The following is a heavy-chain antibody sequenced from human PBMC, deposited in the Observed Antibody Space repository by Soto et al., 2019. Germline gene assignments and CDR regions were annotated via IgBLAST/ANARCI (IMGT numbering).Heavy chain of an antibody. CDR1: GGSISSGGYS. CDR2: IYHSGST. D-gene: IGHD6-13*01. CDR3: ARGKVAAAGRNNWYFDL. Sequence: QLQLQESGSGLVKPSQTLSLTCAVSGGSISSGGYSWSWIRQPPGKGLEWIGYIYHSGSTYYNPSLKSRVTISVDRSKNQFSLKLSSVTAADTAVYYCARGKVAAAGRNNWYFDLWGRGTLVTVSS. V-gene: IGHV4-30-2*01. J-gene: IGHJ2*01.